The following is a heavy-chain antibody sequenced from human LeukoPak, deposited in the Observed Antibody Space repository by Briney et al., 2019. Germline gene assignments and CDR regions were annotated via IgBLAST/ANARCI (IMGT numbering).Heavy chain of an antibody. D-gene: IGHD3-3*01. J-gene: IGHJ4*02. CDR2: INPNSGGT. CDR1: GYTFTGYY. Sequence: ASVKVSCKASGYTFTGYYMHWVRQAPGQGLEWMGWINPNSGGTNYAQKFQGRVTMTRDTSISTAHMELSRLRSDDTAVYYCARDLAYYDFWSGYFDYWGQGTLVTVSS. CDR3: ARDLAYYDFWSGYFDY. V-gene: IGHV1-2*02.